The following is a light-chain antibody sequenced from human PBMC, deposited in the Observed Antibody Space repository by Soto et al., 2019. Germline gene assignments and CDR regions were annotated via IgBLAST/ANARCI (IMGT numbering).Light chain of an antibody. CDR1: QSVSSSY. CDR3: QQYGSSPPYT. V-gene: IGKV3-20*01. Sequence: EIVLTQSPGTLSLSPGERATLSCRASQSVSSSYLAWYQQKPAQAPRLLIYGASSRATGIPDRFSGSGSGTDFTLTISRLEPDDFAVYYCQQYGSSPPYTFGQGTKLEIK. CDR2: GAS. J-gene: IGKJ2*01.